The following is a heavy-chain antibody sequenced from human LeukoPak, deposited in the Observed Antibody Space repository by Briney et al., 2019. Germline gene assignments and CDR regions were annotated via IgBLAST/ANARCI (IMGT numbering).Heavy chain of an antibody. CDR3: AKDRATKPNYFDY. CDR2: IWYDGSNK. Sequence: GGSLRLSCAASGFTFDDYAMHWVRQAPGKGLEWVAVIWYDGSNKYYADSVKGRFTISRDNSKNTLYLQMNSLRAEDTAVYYCAKDRATKPNYFDYWGQGTLVTVSS. V-gene: IGHV3-33*06. CDR1: GFTFDDYA. J-gene: IGHJ4*02.